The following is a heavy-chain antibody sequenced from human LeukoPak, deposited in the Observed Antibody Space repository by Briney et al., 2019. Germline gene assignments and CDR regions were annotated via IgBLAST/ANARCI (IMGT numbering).Heavy chain of an antibody. V-gene: IGHV3-23*01. J-gene: IGHJ2*01. CDR3: ARVVTVREMATIINWYFDL. Sequence: GGSLRLSCAASGFTFRRYGMTWVRQAPGKGLEWVSSISGSGGSTFYADSVKGRFTISRDNSKNTLYLQMNSLRAEDTAVYYCARVVTVREMATIINWYFDLWGRGTLVTVSS. CDR2: ISGSGGST. D-gene: IGHD5-24*01. CDR1: GFTFRRYG.